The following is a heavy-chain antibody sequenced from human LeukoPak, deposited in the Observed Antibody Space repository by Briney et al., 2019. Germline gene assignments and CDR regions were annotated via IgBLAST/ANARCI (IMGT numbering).Heavy chain of an antibody. V-gene: IGHV3-21*06. CDR3: ARDPYSGNYGAYYYYYMDV. CDR2: ITSSSSYI. J-gene: IGHJ6*03. D-gene: IGHD1-26*01. Sequence: AGGSLRLSCAASGFTFTSYNMNWVRQAPGKGLEWVSSITSSSSYIYYADSVKGRFTISRDNAKNSLYLQMDSLRVEDTAVYYCARDPYSGNYGAYYYYYMDVWGKGTTVTVSS. CDR1: GFTFTSYN.